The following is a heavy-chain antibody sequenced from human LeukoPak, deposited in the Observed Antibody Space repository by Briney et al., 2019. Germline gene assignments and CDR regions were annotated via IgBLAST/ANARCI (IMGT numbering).Heavy chain of an antibody. CDR2: IYYSGST. V-gene: IGHV4-39*01. J-gene: IGHJ4*02. CDR3: ARGPYYDYVWGSYRYAGRRDLDY. CDR1: GGSISSSSYY. Sequence: SETLSLTCTVSGGSISSSSYYWGWIRQPPGKGLEWIGSIYYSGSTYYNPSLKSRVTISVDTSKNQFSLKLSSVTAADTAVYYCARGPYYDYVWGSYRYAGRRDLDYWGQGTLVTVSS. D-gene: IGHD3-16*02.